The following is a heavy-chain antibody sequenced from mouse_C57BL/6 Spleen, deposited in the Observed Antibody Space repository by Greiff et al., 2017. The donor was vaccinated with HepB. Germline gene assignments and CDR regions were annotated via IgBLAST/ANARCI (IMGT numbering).Heavy chain of an antibody. CDR2: INYDGSST. CDR3: AKEPSTVVNLYWYFDV. J-gene: IGHJ1*03. V-gene: IGHV5-16*01. D-gene: IGHD1-1*01. Sequence: EVQVVESEGGLVQPGSSMKLSCTASGFTFSDYYMAWVRQVPEKGLEWVANINYDGSSTYYLDSLKSRFIITRDNAKNILYLQMSSLKSEDTATYYCAKEPSTVVNLYWYFDVWGTGTTVTVSS. CDR1: GFTFSDYY.